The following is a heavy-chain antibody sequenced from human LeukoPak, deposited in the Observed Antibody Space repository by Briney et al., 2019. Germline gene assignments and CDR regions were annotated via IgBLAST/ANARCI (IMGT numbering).Heavy chain of an antibody. CDR3: ARGSLGITIFGVDRYVDY. V-gene: IGHV1-2*02. CDR1: GYTFTGYY. J-gene: IGHJ4*02. CDR2: INPNSGGT. Sequence: ASVKVSCKASGYTFTGYYMHWVRQAPGQGLEWMGWINPNSGGTNYAQKFQGRVTMTRDTSISTAYMELSRLRSDDTAVYYCARGSLGITIFGVDRYVDYWGQGTLVTVSS. D-gene: IGHD3-3*01.